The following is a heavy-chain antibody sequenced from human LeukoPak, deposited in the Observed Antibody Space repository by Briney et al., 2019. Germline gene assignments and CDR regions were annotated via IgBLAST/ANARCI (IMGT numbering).Heavy chain of an antibody. D-gene: IGHD3-3*01. CDR3: AREFGGGYYDFWSALGYYYYGMDV. V-gene: IGHV1-18*01. J-gene: IGHJ6*02. CDR2: ISAYNGNT. Sequence: ASVKVSCKASGYTFISYGITWVRQAPGQGLEWMGWISAYNGNTNYAQKLQGRVTMTTDTSTSTAYMELRSLRSDDTAVYYCAREFGGGYYDFWSALGYYYYGMDVWGQGTTVTVSS. CDR1: GYTFISYG.